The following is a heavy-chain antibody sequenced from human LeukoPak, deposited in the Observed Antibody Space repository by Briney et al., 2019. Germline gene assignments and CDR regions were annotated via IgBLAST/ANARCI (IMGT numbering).Heavy chain of an antibody. J-gene: IGHJ5*02. D-gene: IGHD5-12*01. CDR1: GGTFSSYA. CDR3: AREGVDIVATTRSNNWFDP. CDR2: IIPILGIA. V-gene: IGHV1-69*04. Sequence: ASVKVSCKASGGTFSSYAISWVRQAPGQGLEWMGRIIPILGIANYAQKFQGRVTITADKSTSTAYVELSSLRSEDTAVYYCAREGVDIVATTRSNNWFDPWGQGTLVTVSS.